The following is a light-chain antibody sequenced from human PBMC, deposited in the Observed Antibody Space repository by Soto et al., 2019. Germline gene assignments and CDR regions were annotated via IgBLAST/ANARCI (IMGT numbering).Light chain of an antibody. CDR1: SSDVGGYNY. CDR3: SSYTSSSTLV. V-gene: IGLV2-14*01. CDR2: DVS. J-gene: IGLJ1*01. Sequence: QSALTQPASVSGSPGQSITISCPGTSSDVGGYNYVSWYQQHPGKAPKLMIYDVSNRPSGVSNRFSGSKSGNTASLTISGLQAEDEAEYYCSSYTSSSTLVFGTGTKVPVL.